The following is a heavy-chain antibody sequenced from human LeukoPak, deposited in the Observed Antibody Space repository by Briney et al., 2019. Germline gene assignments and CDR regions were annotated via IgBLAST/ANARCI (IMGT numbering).Heavy chain of an antibody. CDR1: GYTFTTYG. J-gene: IGHJ4*02. Sequence: ASVKVSCKASGYTFTTYGITWVRQAPGQGLEWMGWISADNGDTNYAQKLQGRVTMTTDTSTSTAYMELRSLRSDDTAVYYCARAYDETVAGFSDYWGQGTLVTISS. V-gene: IGHV1-18*01. D-gene: IGHD6-19*01. CDR2: ISADNGDT. CDR3: ARAYDETVAGFSDY.